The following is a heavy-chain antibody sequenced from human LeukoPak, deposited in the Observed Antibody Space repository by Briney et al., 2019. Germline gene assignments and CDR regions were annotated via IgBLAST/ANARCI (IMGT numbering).Heavy chain of an antibody. CDR2: ISSDGSIK. CDR3: VKEYHSKGFGAYFDY. V-gene: IGHV3-30*18. D-gene: IGHD3-3*01. Sequence: GGSLRLSCTASKFTFSHYGMQWVRQAPGKGLEWVAVISSDGSIKVYADSVKGRFTLSRDNSINTVDLQMNSLRAEDTAVYYCVKEYHSKGFGAYFDYWGQGTLVTVSS. CDR1: KFTFSHYG. J-gene: IGHJ4*02.